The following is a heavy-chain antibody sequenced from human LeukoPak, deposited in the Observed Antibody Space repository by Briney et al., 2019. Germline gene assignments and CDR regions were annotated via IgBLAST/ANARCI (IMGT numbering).Heavy chain of an antibody. CDR2: ISDSGST. Sequence: SETLSLTCTVSGGSISSGGYYWSWVRPPPGKGLEWIGYISDSGSTNYNPSLKSRVTISIDTSKNQFSLKLISVTAADTAVYYCASFFSATPGELLDWGQGTLVTVSS. J-gene: IGHJ4*02. CDR3: ASFFSATPGELLD. CDR1: GGSISSGGYY. V-gene: IGHV4-61*08. D-gene: IGHD3-10*01.